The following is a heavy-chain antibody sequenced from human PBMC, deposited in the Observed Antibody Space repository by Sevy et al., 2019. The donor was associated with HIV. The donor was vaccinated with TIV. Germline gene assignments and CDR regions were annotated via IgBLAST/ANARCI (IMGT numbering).Heavy chain of an antibody. J-gene: IGHJ6*02. V-gene: IGHV3-15*04. CDR1: GFTFSNAW. Sequence: GGSLRLSCAASGFTFSNAWMSWVRQAPGKGLEWVGRIESKTDGGTIDYAAPVKGRFTVSRDDSKNTVYLQMNSLKSEDTAVYYCSTDPIIVLLVTDGMDVWGQGTTVTVSS. CDR3: STDPIIVLLVTDGMDV. D-gene: IGHD2-8*02. CDR2: IESKTDGGTI.